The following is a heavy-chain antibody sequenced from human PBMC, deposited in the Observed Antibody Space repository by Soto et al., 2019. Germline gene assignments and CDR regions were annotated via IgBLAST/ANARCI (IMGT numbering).Heavy chain of an antibody. Sequence: GGSLRLSCAASGFTFSSYAMSWVRQAPGKGLEWVSAISGSGGSTYYADSMKGRFTISRDNSKNTLFLQMNSLRAEDTAVYYCAKKVAGSEPFQHWGQGTLVTVSS. J-gene: IGHJ1*01. CDR3: AKKVAGSEPFQH. CDR1: GFTFSSYA. V-gene: IGHV3-23*01. CDR2: ISGSGGST. D-gene: IGHD6-19*01.